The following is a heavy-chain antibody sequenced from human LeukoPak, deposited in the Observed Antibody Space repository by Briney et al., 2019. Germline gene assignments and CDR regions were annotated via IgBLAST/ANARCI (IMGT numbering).Heavy chain of an antibody. Sequence: GGSLRLSCAASGFTFSSYGMHWVRQAPGKGLEWVAVIWYDGSNKYYADSVKGRFTISRDNSKNSLYLQMNSLRAEDTALYYCAKDLDCSSTSCYSSPNWGQGTLVTVSS. CDR3: AKDLDCSSTSCYSSPN. D-gene: IGHD2-2*02. V-gene: IGHV3-30*02. CDR2: IWYDGSNK. CDR1: GFTFSSYG. J-gene: IGHJ4*02.